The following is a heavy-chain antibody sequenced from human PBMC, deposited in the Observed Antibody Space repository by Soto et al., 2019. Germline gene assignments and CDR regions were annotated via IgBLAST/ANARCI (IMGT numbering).Heavy chain of an antibody. J-gene: IGHJ4*02. CDR2: INHSGST. Sequence: QVQLQQWGAGLLKPSETLSLTCAVYGGSFSGYYWSWIRQPPGKGLEWIGEINHSGSTNYNPSLKRRVITSVDKPKNQFSLKLSSVTAAGTAVYYCARGGGITMVRGDFDYWGQGTLVTVSS. D-gene: IGHD3-10*01. V-gene: IGHV4-34*01. CDR3: ARGGGITMVRGDFDY. CDR1: GGSFSGYY.